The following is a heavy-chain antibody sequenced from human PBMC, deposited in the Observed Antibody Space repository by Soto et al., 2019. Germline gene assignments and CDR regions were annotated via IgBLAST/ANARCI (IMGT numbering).Heavy chain of an antibody. D-gene: IGHD2-2*01. CDR2: ITTTSTYK. J-gene: IGHJ6*02. CDR3: AREKCSSTSCNHGMDV. Sequence: GGALGLSCVASAFTFNNFPMHWVRQAPGKGLQWLASITTTSTYKYYADSVKGRFSISRDNAKNSSYLELTNLRSEDTAVYYCAREKCSSTSCNHGMDVWGLGTTVTVSS. CDR1: AFTFNNFP. V-gene: IGHV3-21*01.